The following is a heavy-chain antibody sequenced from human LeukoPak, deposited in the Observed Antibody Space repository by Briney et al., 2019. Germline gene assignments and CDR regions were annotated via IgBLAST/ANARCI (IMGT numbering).Heavy chain of an antibody. CDR2: IYYSGST. Sequence: SETLSLTCTVSGGSISSYYWSWIRQPPGKGLEWIGYIYYSGSTNYNPCLKSRVTISVDTSKNQFSLKLSSVTAADTAVYYCARDRRYGDYDGQPPQNWFDPWGQGTLVTVSS. D-gene: IGHD4-17*01. CDR3: ARDRRYGDYDGQPPQNWFDP. V-gene: IGHV4-59*01. CDR1: GGSISSYY. J-gene: IGHJ5*02.